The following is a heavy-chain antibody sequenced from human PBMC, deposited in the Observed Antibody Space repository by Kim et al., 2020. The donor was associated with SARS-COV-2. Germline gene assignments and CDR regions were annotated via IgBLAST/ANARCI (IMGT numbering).Heavy chain of an antibody. J-gene: IGHJ4*02. CDR2: IYYSGST. Sequence: SETLSLTCTVSGGSISSSSYYWGWIRQPPGKGLEWIGSIYYSGSTYYNPSLKSRVTISVDTSKNQFSLKLSSVTAADTAVYYCARYLVVRTNYFDYWGQGTLVTVSS. CDR3: ARYLVVRTNYFDY. CDR1: GGSISSSSYY. V-gene: IGHV4-39*01. D-gene: IGHD2-15*01.